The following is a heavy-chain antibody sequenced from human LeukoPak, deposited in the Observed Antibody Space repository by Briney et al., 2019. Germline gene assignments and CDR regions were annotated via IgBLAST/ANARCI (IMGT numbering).Heavy chain of an antibody. D-gene: IGHD6-19*01. CDR1: GFTFSLYD. V-gene: IGHV3-66*01. J-gene: IGHJ6*03. CDR3: TRDSSGWYVGYYYMDV. Sequence: GGSLRLSCAASGFTFSLYDMSWVRQAPGKGLEWVSVIYNSGNTYYADSVKGRFTISRDISKNTRYLQMNSLRGEDTAVYYCTRDSSGWYVGYYYMDVWGKGTTVTVSS. CDR2: IYNSGNT.